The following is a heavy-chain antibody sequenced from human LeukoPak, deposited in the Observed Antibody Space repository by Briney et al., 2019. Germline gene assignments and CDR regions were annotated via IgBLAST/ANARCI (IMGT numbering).Heavy chain of an antibody. Sequence: GGSLRLSCAASGFTVTSNHMSWVRQAPVKGLEWVSIIYNGGSTYYGDSVKGRFIVSRDNSKNTLYLQLNSLRTEDTAIYYCARLAAHYGMDVWGQGTTVTVSS. CDR2: IYNGGST. D-gene: IGHD2-15*01. CDR3: ARLAAHYGMDV. V-gene: IGHV3-53*01. CDR1: GFTVTSNH. J-gene: IGHJ6*02.